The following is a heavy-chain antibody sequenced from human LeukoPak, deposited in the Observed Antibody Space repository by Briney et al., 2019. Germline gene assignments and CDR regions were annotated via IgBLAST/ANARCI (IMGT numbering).Heavy chain of an antibody. CDR3: ARDSIYDSSGPYYYYYYYMDV. D-gene: IGHD3-22*01. J-gene: IGHJ6*03. V-gene: IGHV1-18*01. Sequence: ASVKVSCKTSGYSFILYGISWVRQAPGQGLEWMGWISAYNGNTNYAQKLQGRVTMTTDTSTSTAYMELRSLRSDDTAVYYCARDSIYDSSGPYYYYYYYMDVWGKGTTVTVSS. CDR2: ISAYNGNT. CDR1: GYSFILYG.